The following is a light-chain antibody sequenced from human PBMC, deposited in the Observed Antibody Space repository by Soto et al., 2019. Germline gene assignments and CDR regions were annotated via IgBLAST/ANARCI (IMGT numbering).Light chain of an antibody. J-gene: IGKJ2*01. CDR3: QQSYSTPHT. V-gene: IGKV1-39*01. CDR1: QSISIY. CDR2: SAS. Sequence: DIQMTQYPSSLSASVGDRVTITCRASQSISIYLNWYQQKPGKAPNLLIYSASSLKSGVPSRFSGSRSGTDFTLTISSLQPEEFATDSSQQSYSTPHTFGHGTKLEIK.